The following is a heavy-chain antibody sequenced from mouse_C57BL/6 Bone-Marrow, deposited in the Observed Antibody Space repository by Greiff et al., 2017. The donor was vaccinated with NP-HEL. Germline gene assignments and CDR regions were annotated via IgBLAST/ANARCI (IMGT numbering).Heavy chain of an antibody. D-gene: IGHD1-1*01. V-gene: IGHV1-78*01. CDR2: IYPRDGSS. CDR3: ARRTTVGYFDV. Sequence: SDAELVKPGASVKISCKVSGYTFTDHTIHWMKQRPEQGLEWIGYIYPRDGSSRYNEKFKGKATLTEDKSSSTAYMQLNSLTSEDSAVFFCARRTTVGYFDVWGTGTTVTVSS. J-gene: IGHJ1*03. CDR1: GYTFTDHT.